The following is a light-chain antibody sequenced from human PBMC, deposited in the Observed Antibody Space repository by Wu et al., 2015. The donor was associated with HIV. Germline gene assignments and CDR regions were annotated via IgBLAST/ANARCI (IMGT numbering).Light chain of an antibody. CDR3: QHYGTSPPYS. J-gene: IGKJ2*03. CDR2: GAS. V-gene: IGKV3-20*01. CDR1: QSLGTN. Sequence: IVMTQSPATLSLSPGERATLSCRASQSLGTNLAWYQQKPGQAPRLLIYGASNRATDIPGRFSGSGSGTDFTLTISRLEPEDFAVYYCQHYGTSPPYSFGQGTKLEIK.